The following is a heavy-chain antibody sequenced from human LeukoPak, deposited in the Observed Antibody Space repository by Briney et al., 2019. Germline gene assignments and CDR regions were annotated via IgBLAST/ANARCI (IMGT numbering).Heavy chain of an antibody. CDR2: IYSGGST. V-gene: IGHV3-53*05. J-gene: IGHJ4*02. Sequence: GGSLRLSCAASGFTVSSNYMSWVRQAPGKGLEWVSVIYSGGSTYYADSVKGRFTISRDNSKNTLYLQMNSLRAEDTAVYYCAGTARRYCSSTSCSFFDYWGQGTLVTVSS. CDR1: GFTVSSNY. D-gene: IGHD2-2*01. CDR3: AGTARRYCSSTSCSFFDY.